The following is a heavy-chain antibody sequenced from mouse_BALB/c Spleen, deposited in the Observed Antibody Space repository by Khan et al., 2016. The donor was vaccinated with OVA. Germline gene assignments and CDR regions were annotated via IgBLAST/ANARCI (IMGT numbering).Heavy chain of an antibody. J-gene: IGHJ4*01. V-gene: IGHV3-2*02. Sequence: EVELVESGPGLVKPSQSLSLTCTVTGYSITSDYAWNWIRQFPGNKLEWMGYISYSGSTNYNPALKSRISITRDTSKNQFFLQLNSVTTEGTATYYCARDGSRYNYAMDYWGQGTSVTVSS. D-gene: IGHD2-3*01. CDR2: ISYSGST. CDR1: GYSITSDYA. CDR3: ARDGSRYNYAMDY.